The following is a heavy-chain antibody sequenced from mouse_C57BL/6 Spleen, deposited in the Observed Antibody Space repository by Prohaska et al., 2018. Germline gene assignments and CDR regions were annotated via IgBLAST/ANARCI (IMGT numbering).Heavy chain of an antibody. D-gene: IGHD2-5*01. CDR3: ARVYYSNFYYYAMDY. CDR1: GYTFTDYY. V-gene: IGHV1-26*01. J-gene: IGHJ4*01. CDR2: INPNNGGT. Sequence: EVQLQQSGPELVKPGASVKISCKASGYTFTDYYMNWVKQSHGKSLEWIGDINPNNGGTSYNQKFKGKATLTVDKSSSTAYMELRSLTSEDSAVYYWARVYYSNFYYYAMDYWGQGTSVTVSS.